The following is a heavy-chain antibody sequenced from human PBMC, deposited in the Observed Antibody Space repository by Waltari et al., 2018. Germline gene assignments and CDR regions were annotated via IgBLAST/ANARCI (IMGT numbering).Heavy chain of an antibody. J-gene: IGHJ4*02. CDR2: ISGRGTNT. CDR3: AKAPQVVNYGSWSDYYPGFGY. V-gene: IGHV3-23*04. CDR1: GFTFSSYS. D-gene: IGHD3-3*01. Sequence: EVQLVESGGGLVKPGGSLRLSCAASGFTFSSYSMNWVRQAPGKGLEWVSAISGRGTNTWSADSVKGRFSISRDNSKNTLYLQMNSLRAEDTAVYYCAKAPQVVNYGSWSDYYPGFGYWGQGTLVTVSS.